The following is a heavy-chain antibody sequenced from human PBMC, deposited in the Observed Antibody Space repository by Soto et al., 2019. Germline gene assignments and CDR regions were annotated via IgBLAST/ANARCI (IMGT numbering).Heavy chain of an antibody. J-gene: IGHJ4*02. CDR2: IYRTGST. V-gene: IGHV4-4*02. Sequence: SETLSLTCAVSGGSFTSNNWWTWVRQPPGQGLEWIGEIYRTGSTNYNPSLKSRVTISLDKSEIQFSLKVTSLTAADTAVYYCASRDPGTSVDYWGQGTLVTVSS. CDR1: GGSFTSNNW. CDR3: ASRDPGTSVDY. D-gene: IGHD1-7*01.